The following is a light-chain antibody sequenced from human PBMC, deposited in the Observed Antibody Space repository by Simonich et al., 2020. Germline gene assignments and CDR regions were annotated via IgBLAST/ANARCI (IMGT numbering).Light chain of an antibody. J-gene: IGKJ3*01. CDR1: QSLLHSVGKTY. V-gene: IGKV2D-29*02. CDR2: EGS. Sequence: DIVMTQTPLSLSVTPGQPASISCKSSQSLLHSVGKTYLYWYLQKPGQSPQLLIYEGSNRCSGGPDRFSGSGSGTDFTLKISRVEAEDVGVYYCMQSIQLPPFTFGPGTKVDIK. CDR3: MQSIQLPPFT.